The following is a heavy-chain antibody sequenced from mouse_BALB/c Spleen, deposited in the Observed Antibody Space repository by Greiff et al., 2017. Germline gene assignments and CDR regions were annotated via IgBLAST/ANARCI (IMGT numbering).Heavy chain of an antibody. CDR3: ARDAYCNPYYYAMDY. J-gene: IGHJ4*01. V-gene: IGHV5-4*02. D-gene: IGHD2-1*01. CDR1: GFTFSDYY. Sequence: EVQLVESGGGLVKPGGSLKLSCAASGFTFSDYYMYWVRQTPEKRLEWVATISDGGSYTYYPDSVKGRFTISRDNAKNNLYLQMSSLKSEDTAMYYCARDAYCNPYYYAMDYWGQGTSVTVSS. CDR2: ISDGGSYT.